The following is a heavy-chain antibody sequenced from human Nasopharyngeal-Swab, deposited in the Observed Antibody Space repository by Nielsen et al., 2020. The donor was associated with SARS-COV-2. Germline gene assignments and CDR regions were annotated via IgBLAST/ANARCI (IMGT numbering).Heavy chain of an antibody. CDR1: GYTFTSYY. Sequence: SVKVSCKASGYTFTSYYMHWVRQAPGQGLEWMGIINPTVGSTTYAQKFQGRVTMTRDTSTSTVYMELSSLRSEDTAVYYCARNIVVVPAAILYYYYAMDVWGQGTTVTVSS. J-gene: IGHJ6*02. D-gene: IGHD2-2*01. CDR2: INPTVGST. CDR3: ARNIVVVPAAILYYYYAMDV. V-gene: IGHV1-46*01.